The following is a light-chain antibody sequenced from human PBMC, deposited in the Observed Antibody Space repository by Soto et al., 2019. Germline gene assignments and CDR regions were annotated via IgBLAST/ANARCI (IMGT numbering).Light chain of an antibody. V-gene: IGKV1-5*01. J-gene: IGKJ1*01. CDR2: DAS. CDR1: QSISSW. Sequence: DSQMTQSPSTLSASVGDRVTITCRASQSISSWLAWYQQKPGKAPKLLIYDASSLESGVPSRFSGSGSGTEFTLTISSLQPDDFATYHCQQYNSYSVTFGQGTKVEIK. CDR3: QQYNSYSVT.